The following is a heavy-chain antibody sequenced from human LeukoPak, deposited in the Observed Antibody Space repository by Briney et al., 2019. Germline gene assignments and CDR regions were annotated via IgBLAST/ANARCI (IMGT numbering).Heavy chain of an antibody. CDR3: ARDPHYGSGRPIDY. D-gene: IGHD3-10*01. V-gene: IGHV1-18*01. Sequence: GASVKVSCKTSGYTFSSYGISWVRQAPGQGLEWMGWINPYNGNTHYAQKVQGRVTMTPDTSTSTAYMELRSLRSDDTAVYYCARDPHYGSGRPIDYWGQGTLVTVSS. CDR2: INPYNGNT. J-gene: IGHJ4*02. CDR1: GYTFSSYG.